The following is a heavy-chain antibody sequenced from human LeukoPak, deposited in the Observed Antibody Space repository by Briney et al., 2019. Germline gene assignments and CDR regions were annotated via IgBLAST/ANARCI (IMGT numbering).Heavy chain of an antibody. V-gene: IGHV3-53*01. CDR2: IYSDNT. Sequence: PGGSLRLSCTVSGFTVSSNSMSWVRQAPGKGREWVSFIYSDNTHYSDSVKGRVTISRDNSKNTLYLQMNSRRADDTAVYYCARRAGAYSHPYDYWGQGTLVTVSS. J-gene: IGHJ4*02. D-gene: IGHD4/OR15-4a*01. CDR3: ARRAGAYSHPYDY. CDR1: GFTVSSNS.